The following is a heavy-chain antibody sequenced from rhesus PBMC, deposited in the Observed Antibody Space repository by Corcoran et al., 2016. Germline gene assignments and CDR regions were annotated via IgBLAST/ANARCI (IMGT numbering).Heavy chain of an antibody. V-gene: IGHV4-173*01. Sequence: QLQLQESGPGLVKPSETLSLTCAVSGGSISSNYWSWIRQPPGKGLEWIGRISGSGGTTDSHPSLVIRVTISKDTSKKQFSLKLSSVTATDTAVYYCAREYSSWHNSLDVWGRGVLVTVSS. CDR2: ISGSGGTT. D-gene: IGHD6-13*01. J-gene: IGHJ5-2*02. CDR3: AREYSSWHNSLDV. CDR1: GGSISSNY.